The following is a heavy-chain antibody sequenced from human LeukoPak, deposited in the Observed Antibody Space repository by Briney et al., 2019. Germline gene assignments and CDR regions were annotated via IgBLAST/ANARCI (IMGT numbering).Heavy chain of an antibody. J-gene: IGHJ4*02. CDR3: ARHQAFIVVVPAAPFDY. Sequence: ASETLSLTCAVSGYSISSGYYWGWIRHPPGKGLEWIGSIYHSGSTYYNPSLKSRVTISVDTSKNQVSLMLSSVTAADTAVYYCARHQAFIVVVPAAPFDYGGQGTLVTVSP. CDR1: GYSISSGYY. D-gene: IGHD2-2*01. V-gene: IGHV4-38-2*01. CDR2: IYHSGST.